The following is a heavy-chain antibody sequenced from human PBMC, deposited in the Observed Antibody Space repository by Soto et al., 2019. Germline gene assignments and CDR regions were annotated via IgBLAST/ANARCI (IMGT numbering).Heavy chain of an antibody. J-gene: IGHJ5*02. CDR3: ARAGASGYSNRLGP. V-gene: IGHV3-48*01. CDR2: ISSSSSTI. D-gene: IGHD3-3*01. CDR1: GFTFSSYS. Sequence: EVQLVESGGGLVQPGGSLRLSCAASGFTFSSYSMNWVRQAPGKGLELVSHISSSSSTIYYADSVKGRCTISRDNAKNSLYLQMNRPRAEDTAVYYCARAGASGYSNRLGPWGQGTLVTVAA.